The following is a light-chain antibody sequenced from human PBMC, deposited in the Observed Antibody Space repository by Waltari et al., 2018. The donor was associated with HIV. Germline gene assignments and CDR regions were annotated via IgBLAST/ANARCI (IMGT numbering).Light chain of an antibody. V-gene: IGLV2-8*01. CDR1: SSDVGAFKY. J-gene: IGLJ1*01. CDR3: SSYAGSSMSYA. Sequence: QSALTQPPSASGSPGQSVTISCTGASSDVGAFKYVPCYQQHPGKAPKLLIYDVTKRPSGVPDRFSGSKSGNTASLTVSGLQAEDEAHYYCSSYAGSSMSYAFGTGTKVTVL. CDR2: DVT.